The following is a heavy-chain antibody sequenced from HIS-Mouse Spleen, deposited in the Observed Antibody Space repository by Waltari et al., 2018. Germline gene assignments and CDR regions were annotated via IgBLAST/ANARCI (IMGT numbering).Heavy chain of an antibody. Sequence: QVQLVESGGGVVQPGRSLRLSCAASGFTFSSYAMHWVRQDTGKGLEWVAVISYDGSNKYYADSVKGRFTISRDNSKNTLYLQMNSLRAEDTAVYYCAREGKSGYDRPYAFDIWGQGTMVTVSS. J-gene: IGHJ3*02. CDR1: GFTFSSYA. V-gene: IGHV3-30*04. CDR3: AREGKSGYDRPYAFDI. CDR2: ISYDGSNK. D-gene: IGHD5-12*01.